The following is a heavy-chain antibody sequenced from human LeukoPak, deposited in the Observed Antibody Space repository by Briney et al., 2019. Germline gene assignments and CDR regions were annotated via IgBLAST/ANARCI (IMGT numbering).Heavy chain of an antibody. V-gene: IGHV3-23*01. CDR3: AARPLMPPRFDY. CDR2: ISNGGGTT. CDR1: GFTFSSYP. D-gene: IGHD2-2*01. Sequence: GGSLRLSCAGSGFTFSSYPMSWVRQAPGKGLEWVSAISNGGGTTYYADSVRGRFSISRDNPKSTLYLQMSSLRAEDTAIYYCAARPLMPPRFDYWGQGTLVTVSS. J-gene: IGHJ4*02.